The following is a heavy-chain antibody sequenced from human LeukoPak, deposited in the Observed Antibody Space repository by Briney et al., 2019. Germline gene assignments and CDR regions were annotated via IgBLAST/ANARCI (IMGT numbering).Heavy chain of an antibody. D-gene: IGHD6-19*01. Sequence: PSETLSLTCTVSGGSISSYYWSWIRRPAGKGLEWIGRIYTSGSTDYNPSLKSRVTMSVDTSKNQFSLKLNSVTAADTAVYYCARGYSSGWYHTTVIDYWGQGTLVTVSS. CDR2: IYTSGST. J-gene: IGHJ4*02. CDR3: ARGYSSGWYHTTVIDY. V-gene: IGHV4-4*07. CDR1: GGSISSYY.